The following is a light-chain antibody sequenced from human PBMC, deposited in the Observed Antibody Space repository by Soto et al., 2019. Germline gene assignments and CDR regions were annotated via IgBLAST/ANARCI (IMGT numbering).Light chain of an antibody. J-gene: IGLJ1*01. CDR2: DVS. CDR1: SSDVGGYNY. V-gene: IGLV2-14*03. CDR3: SSYTSSSSPYV. Sequence: QSALTQPASVSGSPLQSITISCTGTSSDVGGYNYVSWYQHHPGKAPKLMIYDVSNRPSGVSNRFSGSKSGNTASLTISGLQAEDEADYYCSSYTSSSSPYVFGTGTKLTVL.